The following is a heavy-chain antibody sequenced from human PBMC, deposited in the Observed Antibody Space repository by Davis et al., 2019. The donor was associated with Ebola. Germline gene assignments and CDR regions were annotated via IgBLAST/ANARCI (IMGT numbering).Heavy chain of an antibody. Sequence: ASVKVSCKASGYTFTGYYLHWVRQAPGQGLEWMGWISAYNGNTNYAQKLQGRVTMTTDTSTSTAYMELRSLRSDDTAVYYCARDRNWDPFNYWGQGTLVTVSS. CDR3: ARDRNWDPFNY. CDR1: GYTFTGYY. D-gene: IGHD7-27*01. J-gene: IGHJ4*02. V-gene: IGHV1-18*04. CDR2: ISAYNGNT.